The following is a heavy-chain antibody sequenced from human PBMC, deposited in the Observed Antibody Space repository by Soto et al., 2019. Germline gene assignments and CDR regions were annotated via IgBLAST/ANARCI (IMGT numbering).Heavy chain of an antibody. CDR2: IIPIFGTA. CDR3: AREHPTVKDFDY. CDR1: GGTFSSYA. Sequence: QVQLVQSGAEVKKPGSSVKVSCKASGGTFSSYAISWVRPAPGQGLEWMGGIIPIFGTANYTQKFQGRVTITADESTSTVYMELSSLRSEDTAVYYCAREHPTVKDFDYWGQGTLVTVSP. D-gene: IGHD4-17*01. J-gene: IGHJ4*02. V-gene: IGHV1-69*12.